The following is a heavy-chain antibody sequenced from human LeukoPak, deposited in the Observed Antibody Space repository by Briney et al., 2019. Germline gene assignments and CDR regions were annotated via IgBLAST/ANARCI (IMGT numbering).Heavy chain of an antibody. V-gene: IGHV3-66*01. CDR1: GFTVSSNY. CDR3: AKVGGDCSGGSCYPIHMDV. J-gene: IGHJ6*03. Sequence: SGGSLRLSCAASGFTVSSNYMSWVRQAPGKGLEWVSVIYSGGSTYYADSVKGRFTISRDNSKNTLYLQMNSLRAEDTAVYYCAKVGGDCSGGSCYPIHMDVWGKGTTVTISS. CDR2: IYSGGST. D-gene: IGHD2-15*01.